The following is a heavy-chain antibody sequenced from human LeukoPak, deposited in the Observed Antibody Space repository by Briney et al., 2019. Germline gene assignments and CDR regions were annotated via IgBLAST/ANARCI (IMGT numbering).Heavy chain of an antibody. D-gene: IGHD1-26*01. V-gene: IGHV4-4*07. CDR3: ARVSGSYFHAHTYSDY. CDR2: IYTSGST. J-gene: IGHJ4*02. Sequence: SESLSLTCTVYGGSISSYYWSWIRQPARKGLEWIGRIYTSGSTNYNPSLKSRVTMSVDTSKNQFSLKLSSVTAADTAVYYCARVSGSYFHAHTYSDYWGQGTLVTVSS. CDR1: GGSISSYY.